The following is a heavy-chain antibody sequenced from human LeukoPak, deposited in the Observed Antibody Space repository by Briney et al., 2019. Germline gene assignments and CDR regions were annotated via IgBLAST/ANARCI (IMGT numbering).Heavy chain of an antibody. CDR2: LSHSGTT. CDR1: GASIGGAY. Sequence: SETLSLTCTVSGASIGGAYWSWIRQTPGKGLELIGYLSHSGTTKYNPSLKSRVSISVDTSKNQFSLNLSSVIAADTAVYYCARARGVAMAGPSDNWGQGTLVTVSS. V-gene: IGHV4-59*01. CDR3: ARARGVAMAGPSDN. D-gene: IGHD6-19*01. J-gene: IGHJ4*02.